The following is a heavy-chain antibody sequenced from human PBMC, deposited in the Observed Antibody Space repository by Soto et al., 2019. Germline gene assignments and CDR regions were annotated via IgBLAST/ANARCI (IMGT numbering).Heavy chain of an antibody. Sequence: GGSLRLSCAASGFTFSSYSMNWVRQAPGKGLEWVSSISSSSSYIYYADSVKGRFTISRDNAKNSLYLQMNSLRAEDTAVYYRARGDTTVTLFDYWGQGTLVTVSS. CDR1: GFTFSSYS. D-gene: IGHD4-17*01. CDR2: ISSSSSYI. J-gene: IGHJ4*02. V-gene: IGHV3-21*01. CDR3: ARGDTTVTLFDY.